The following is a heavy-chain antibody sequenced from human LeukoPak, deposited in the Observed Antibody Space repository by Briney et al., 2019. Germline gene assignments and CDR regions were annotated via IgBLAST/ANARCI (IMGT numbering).Heavy chain of an antibody. CDR3: ARGGGYSYGYWYYYYYMDV. V-gene: IGHV1-2*02. CDR2: INPNSGGT. CDR1: GYTFTGYY. Sequence: GASVKVSCKASGYTFTGYYMHWVRQAPGQGLEWMGWINPNSGGTNYAQKFQGRVTMTRDTSISTAYMELSRLRSDDTAVYYCARGGGYSYGYWYYYYYMDVWGKGTTVTVSS. D-gene: IGHD5-18*01. J-gene: IGHJ6*03.